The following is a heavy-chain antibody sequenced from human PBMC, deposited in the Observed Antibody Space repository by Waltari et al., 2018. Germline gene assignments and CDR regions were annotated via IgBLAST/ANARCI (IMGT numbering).Heavy chain of an antibody. CDR1: SGAISSSGYY. V-gene: IGHV4-39*07. D-gene: IGHD1-7*01. Sequence: QLQLQESGPGLVKPSETLSLTCTVSSGAISSSGYYWGWIRQPPGKGLEWMGSNYYSGNTDYNPSLKNRVTISVDTSKNQFCLKVTSVTAADTAVYYCAKVWKNYRTDYWGQGTLVTVSS. J-gene: IGHJ4*02. CDR2: NYYSGNT. CDR3: AKVWKNYRTDY.